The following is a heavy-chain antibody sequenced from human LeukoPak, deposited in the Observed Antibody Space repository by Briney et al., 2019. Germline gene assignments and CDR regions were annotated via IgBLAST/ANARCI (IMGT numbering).Heavy chain of an antibody. D-gene: IGHD3-10*01. Sequence: SETLSLTCTVSGGSISSSSYCWGWIRQPPGKGLEWIGSIYYSGSTYYNPSLKSRVTISVDTSKNQFSLKLSSVTAADTAVYYCASLRVVWGVIDPDFDYWGQGTLVTVSS. CDR2: IYYSGST. CDR1: GGSISSSSYC. CDR3: ASLRVVWGVIDPDFDY. V-gene: IGHV4-39*01. J-gene: IGHJ4*02.